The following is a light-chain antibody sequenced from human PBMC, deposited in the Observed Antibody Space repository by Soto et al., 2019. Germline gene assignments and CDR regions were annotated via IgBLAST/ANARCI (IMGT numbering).Light chain of an antibody. CDR3: QQYDTAWT. Sequence: DIQMTQSPSSLSASVGDRVTITCRASQTIINWLAWYQQKPGKAPKLLIYKASSLESGVPSRFSGSGSGTEFTLTISSLQPDDFATYYCQQYDTAWTFGQGTKVDIK. CDR2: KAS. J-gene: IGKJ1*01. V-gene: IGKV1-5*03. CDR1: QTIINW.